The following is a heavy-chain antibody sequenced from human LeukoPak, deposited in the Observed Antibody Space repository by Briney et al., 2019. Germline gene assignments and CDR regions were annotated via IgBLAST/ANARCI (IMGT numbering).Heavy chain of an antibody. CDR1: GFTVSSNC. V-gene: IGHV3-53*04. CDR2: IYSGGST. D-gene: IGHD3-9*01. CDR3: AREGILTGYSFDY. J-gene: IGHJ4*02. Sequence: GGSLRLSCAASGFTVSSNCMSWVRQAPGKGLEWVSVIYSGGSTYYADSVKGRFTISRHNSKNTLYLQMNSLRAEDTAVYYCAREGILTGYSFDYWGQGTLVTVSS.